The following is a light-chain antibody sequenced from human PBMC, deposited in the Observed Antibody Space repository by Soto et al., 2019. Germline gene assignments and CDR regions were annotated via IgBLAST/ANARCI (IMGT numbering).Light chain of an antibody. CDR1: QSVSSSY. J-gene: IGKJ2*01. V-gene: IGKV3-20*01. CDR2: GVS. CDR3: QQYGSPSRT. Sequence: EIVLTQSPGTLSLSPGERATLSCWASQSVSSSYLAWYQQKPGQAPRLLIYGVSSRATGIPDRFSGSGSGTDFTLTISRLEPEDFAVYYCQQYGSPSRTFGQGTKVEIK.